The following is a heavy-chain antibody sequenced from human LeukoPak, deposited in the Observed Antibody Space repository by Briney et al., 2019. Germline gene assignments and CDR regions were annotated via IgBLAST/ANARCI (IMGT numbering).Heavy chain of an antibody. CDR1: GGSISSGNYY. CDR2: IYYSGST. CDR3: ARHNYRLLWFGEFSNWFDP. V-gene: IGHV4-61*01. J-gene: IGHJ5*02. Sequence: PSETLSLTCTVSGGSISSGNYYWSWIRQPPGKGLEWIGYIYYSGSTNYNPSLKSRVTISVDTSKNQFSLKLSSVTAADTAVYYCARHNYRLLWFGEFSNWFDPWGQGTLVTVSS. D-gene: IGHD3-10*01.